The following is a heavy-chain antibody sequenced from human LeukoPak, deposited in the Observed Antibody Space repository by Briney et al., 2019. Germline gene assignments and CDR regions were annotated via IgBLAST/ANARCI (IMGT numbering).Heavy chain of an antibody. Sequence: GSLRLSCAASGFTFSSYGMHWVRQAPGKGLEWLASISFDVSNKYYADSVKARFTISRDNSKNTLYLQMNSLRAEDTAVYYCAKEPRFDIGYYFDYWGQGTQVIVSS. D-gene: IGHD2-15*01. CDR1: GFTFSSYG. CDR3: AKEPRFDIGYYFDY. V-gene: IGHV3-30*18. J-gene: IGHJ4*02. CDR2: ISFDVSNK.